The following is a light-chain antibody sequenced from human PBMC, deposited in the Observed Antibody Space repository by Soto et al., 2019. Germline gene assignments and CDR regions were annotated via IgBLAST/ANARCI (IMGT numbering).Light chain of an antibody. CDR3: CSYAGSYTWV. J-gene: IGLJ2*01. Sequence: QSALTQPRSVSGSPGQSVTISCTGTSSDVGGYNYVSWYQQHPGKAPKLMIYDVNKRPSGVPDRFSGSKSVNTASLTISGLQAEDEADYYCCSYAGSYTWVFGGGTKVTVL. CDR2: DVN. CDR1: SSDVGGYNY. V-gene: IGLV2-11*01.